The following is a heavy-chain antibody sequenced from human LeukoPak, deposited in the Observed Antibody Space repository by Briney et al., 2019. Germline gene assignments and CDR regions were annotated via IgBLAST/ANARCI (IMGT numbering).Heavy chain of an antibody. D-gene: IGHD3-3*01. CDR2: IRYDGSNK. Sequence: GGSLRLSCAASGFTFSSYGMHWVRQAPGKGLEWVAFIRYDGSNKYYADSVKGRFTISRDNSKNTLYLQMNSLRAEDTAVYYCAKDAHYDFWSDGGYFQHWGQGTLVTVSS. J-gene: IGHJ1*01. CDR3: AKDAHYDFWSDGGYFQH. CDR1: GFTFSSYG. V-gene: IGHV3-30*02.